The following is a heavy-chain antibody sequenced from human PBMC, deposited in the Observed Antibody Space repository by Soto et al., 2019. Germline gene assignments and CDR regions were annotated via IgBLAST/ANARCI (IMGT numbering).Heavy chain of an antibody. CDR2: IYHSGST. V-gene: IGHV4-39*01. CDR3: PVANSNCFDP. Sequence: SETLSLTCTVSGGSISSRSSYWSWIRQPPGKGLEWIGNIYHSGSTYYSPSLESRVTISIDTSKNQFSLRLNSVTATDTAVYYCPVANSNCFDPWGKGTLVTVSS. CDR1: GGSISSRSSY. D-gene: IGHD5-12*01. J-gene: IGHJ5*02.